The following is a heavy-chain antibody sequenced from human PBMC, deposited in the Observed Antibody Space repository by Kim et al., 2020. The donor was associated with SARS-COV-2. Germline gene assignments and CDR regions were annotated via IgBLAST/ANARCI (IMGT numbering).Heavy chain of an antibody. V-gene: IGHV5-51*01. CDR3: ARPEGGSGHDAFDI. D-gene: IGHD1-26*01. J-gene: IGHJ3*02. Sequence: SPSFQGQVTISADKSISTAYLQWSSLKASDTAMYYCARPEGGSGHDAFDIWGQGTMVTVSS.